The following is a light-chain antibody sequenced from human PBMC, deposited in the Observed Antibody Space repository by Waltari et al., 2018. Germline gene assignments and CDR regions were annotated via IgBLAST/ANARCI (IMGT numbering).Light chain of an antibody. Sequence: QSVLTQPPSQSGTPGQRVTMSCSGSRSNIRSYSVNWYQQLPGKAPRLLMHSNDQRPSGVPGRFSASKSGTSASLDISGLQSEDEGDYYCAAWDDSLSGAWVFGGGTKLTVL. CDR1: RSNIRSYS. CDR2: SND. CDR3: AAWDDSLSGAWV. V-gene: IGLV1-44*01. J-gene: IGLJ3*02.